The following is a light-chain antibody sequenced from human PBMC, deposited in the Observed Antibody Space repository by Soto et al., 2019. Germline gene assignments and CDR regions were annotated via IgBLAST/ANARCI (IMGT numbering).Light chain of an antibody. Sequence: EILMTQSPATLSVSPGDRATPSCRASQSVTNNLAWYQQRPGQAPRLLIYGASTRATGIPARFSGSGSGTEFTLTISSLQSEDFAVYYCQQYNDWPPWTFGQGTKVEIK. V-gene: IGKV3-15*01. CDR3: QQYNDWPPWT. CDR2: GAS. CDR1: QSVTNN. J-gene: IGKJ1*01.